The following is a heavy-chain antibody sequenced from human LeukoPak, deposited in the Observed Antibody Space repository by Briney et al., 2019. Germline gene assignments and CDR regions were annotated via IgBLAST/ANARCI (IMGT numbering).Heavy chain of an antibody. CDR1: GFTFSSYG. J-gene: IGHJ3*02. Sequence: GGSLRLSCAASGFTFSSYGMHWVRQAPGKGLEWVAVIWYDGSNKYYADSVKGRFTISRDNSKNTLYLQMNSLRAEDTAVYYCAKGPVYSNYAAFDIWGQGTMVTVSS. V-gene: IGHV3-30*02. CDR2: IWYDGSNK. CDR3: AKGPVYSNYAAFDI. D-gene: IGHD4-11*01.